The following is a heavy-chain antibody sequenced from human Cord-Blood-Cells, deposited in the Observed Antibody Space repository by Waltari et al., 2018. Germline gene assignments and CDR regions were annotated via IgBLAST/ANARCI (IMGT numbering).Heavy chain of an antibody. CDR1: GGSIRSRSYY. J-gene: IGHJ4*02. V-gene: IGHV4-39*01. D-gene: IGHD2-21*02. CDR3: ARLIVVVTAILDY. CDR2: IYYSGST. Sequence: QLQLQESGPGPVTPSETMSPPCTVSGGSIRSRSYYWGWTRQPPGKGLEWVGSIYYSGSTYYNPSRKSRVTISVDTSKSQFSLKLSSVTAADTAVYYCARLIVVVTAILDYWGQGTLVTVSS.